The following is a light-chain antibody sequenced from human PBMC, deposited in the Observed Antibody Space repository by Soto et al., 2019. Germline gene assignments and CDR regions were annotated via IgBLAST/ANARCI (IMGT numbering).Light chain of an antibody. J-gene: IGKJ5*01. V-gene: IGKV3-20*01. CDR3: QQSASLVT. CDR2: DAE. Sequence: ENVLTLSPATLSLSPGETATLTFSASHSVRRTFLAWYQQKPGKAPTLLIYDAETRATGIPDRFSGSGFGTHFTLTISSLETEDFAMYYCQQSASLVTFGKGTRLEIK. CDR1: HSVRRTF.